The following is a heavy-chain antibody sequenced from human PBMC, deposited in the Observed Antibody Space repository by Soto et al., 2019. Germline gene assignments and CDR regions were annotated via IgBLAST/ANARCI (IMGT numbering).Heavy chain of an antibody. V-gene: IGHV3-23*01. CDR2: ISGNGQNT. D-gene: IGHD1-1*01. CDR3: AKRGTTSFGMDV. CDR1: GFTFDNYA. J-gene: IGHJ6*02. Sequence: GGSLRLSCAASGFTFDNYAMNWVRQAPGKGLEWLSLISGNGQNTYNADSVKGRFTVSRDNSKNTLYLQMNSLRAEDTAMYYCAKRGTTSFGMDVWGRGTTVTVSS.